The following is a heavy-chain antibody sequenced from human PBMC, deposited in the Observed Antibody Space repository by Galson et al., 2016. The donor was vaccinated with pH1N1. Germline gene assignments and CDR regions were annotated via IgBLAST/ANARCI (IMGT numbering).Heavy chain of an antibody. J-gene: IGHJ3*02. CDR1: RGSISDKDYS. CDR2: ISHTGST. V-gene: IGHV4-30-2*01. Sequence: TLSLTCTLSRGSISDKDYSWSWIRQPPGKGLEWIGYISHTGSTCSNPSLKSRLTISLGGSRKQFSLKLTSVTAADTAVYYCARLTGVFETADAFDIWGQGTMVTVTP. CDR3: ARLTGVFETADAFDI. D-gene: IGHD2-8*01.